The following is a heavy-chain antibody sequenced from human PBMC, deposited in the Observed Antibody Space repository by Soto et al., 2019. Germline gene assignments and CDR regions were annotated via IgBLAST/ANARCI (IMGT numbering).Heavy chain of an antibody. D-gene: IGHD3-22*01. Sequence: ASVKVSCKASGYTFTSYGISWVRQAPGQGLEWMGWISAYNGNTNYAQKLQDRVTMTTDTSTSTAYMELRSLRSDDTAVYYCARITMIVVVSQNWRAFDIWGQGTMVTVSS. J-gene: IGHJ3*02. V-gene: IGHV1-18*01. CDR3: ARITMIVVVSQNWRAFDI. CDR1: GYTFTSYG. CDR2: ISAYNGNT.